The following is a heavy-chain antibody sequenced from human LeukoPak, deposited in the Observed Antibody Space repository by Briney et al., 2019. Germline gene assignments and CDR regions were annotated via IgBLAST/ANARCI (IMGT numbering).Heavy chain of an antibody. D-gene: IGHD3-22*01. CDR1: GFTFSSYG. Sequence: GGSLTLSCAASGFTFSSYGMHWVRQAPGKGLEWVAVISYDGSKKYYADSVKGRFTISRDNSKNTMYLQMNSLRAEDTAVYYCAKDISSGPDYYYGMDVWGQGTTVTVSS. CDR2: ISYDGSKK. J-gene: IGHJ6*01. CDR3: AKDISSGPDYYYGMDV. V-gene: IGHV3-30*18.